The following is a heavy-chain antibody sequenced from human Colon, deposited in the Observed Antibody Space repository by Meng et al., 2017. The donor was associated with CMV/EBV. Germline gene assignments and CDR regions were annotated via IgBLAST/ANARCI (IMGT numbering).Heavy chain of an antibody. CDR1: GFTFSDYY. Sequence: GESLKISCAASGFTFSDYYMGWVRQAPGKGLEWVSYISSSATSLFYADSVRGRFTISRDNANNSLDLQMNSLGAEDTAVYYCARVRDSAIDYWGQGTLVTVSS. V-gene: IGHV3-11*01. CDR3: ARVRDSAIDY. D-gene: IGHD2-15*01. J-gene: IGHJ4*02. CDR2: ISSSATSL.